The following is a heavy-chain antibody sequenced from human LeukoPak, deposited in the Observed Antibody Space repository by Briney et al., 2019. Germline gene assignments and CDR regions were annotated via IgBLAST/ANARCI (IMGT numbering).Heavy chain of an antibody. D-gene: IGHD1-26*01. J-gene: IGHJ4*02. V-gene: IGHV3-23*01. CDR1: GFTFTNYA. Sequence: GGSLRLSCAASGFTFTNYAMSWVRQAPGKGLGWVSTITDSGGTTFYVDSVKGRFTISRDNFKNTVYLQMNSLRAEDTAVYYCAKLWRGSHPRYFDHWGQGTLVTVSS. CDR3: AKLWRGSHPRYFDH. CDR2: ITDSGGTT.